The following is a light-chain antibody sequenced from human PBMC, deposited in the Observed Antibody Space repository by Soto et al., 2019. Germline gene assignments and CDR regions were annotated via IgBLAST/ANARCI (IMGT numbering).Light chain of an antibody. J-gene: IGKJ1*01. V-gene: IGKV1-12*01. CDR1: QGISNW. Sequence: DIHMTQSPSSVSASVGDRVTITCRASQGISNWFAWYQHKPGKAPRLLIYAVSSLKSGVPSRFSGSGSGTDFTPTISSLQPEDVGTYYCQQATNFPVFGQGTKVEIK. CDR3: QQATNFPV. CDR2: AVS.